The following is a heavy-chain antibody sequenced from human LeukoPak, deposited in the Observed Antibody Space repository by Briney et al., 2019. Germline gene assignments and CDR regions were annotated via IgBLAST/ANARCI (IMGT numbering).Heavy chain of an antibody. CDR2: IRYDGTNK. Sequence: GGSLRLSCAASGFSFSSYGIHWVRQAPGKGLEWVAYIRYDGTNKYYADSVKGRFTISRDNSKNTLYLQMNSLRAEDTAVSHCANPGTAKYCSGGTCYRWGQGTLVTVSS. CDR3: ANPGTAKYCSGGTCYR. CDR1: GFSFSSYG. V-gene: IGHV3-30*02. J-gene: IGHJ5*02. D-gene: IGHD2-15*01.